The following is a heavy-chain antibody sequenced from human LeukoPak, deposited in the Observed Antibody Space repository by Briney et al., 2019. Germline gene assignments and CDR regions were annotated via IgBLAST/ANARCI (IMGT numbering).Heavy chain of an antibody. D-gene: IGHD6-19*01. J-gene: IGHJ3*02. CDR2: ISWNSGSI. V-gene: IGHV3-9*01. CDR1: GFTFDDYA. CDR3: AKDYTMAVAGAFDI. Sequence: GGSLRLSCAASGFTFDDYAMHWVRQAPGKGLEWVSGISWNSGSIGYADSVKGRFTISRDNAKNSLYLQMNSLRAEDTALYYCAKDYTMAVAGAFDIWGQGTMVTVSS.